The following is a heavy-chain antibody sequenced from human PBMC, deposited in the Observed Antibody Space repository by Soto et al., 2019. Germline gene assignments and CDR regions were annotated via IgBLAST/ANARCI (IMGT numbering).Heavy chain of an antibody. CDR2: TYYRSKWYN. CDR3: ARDRTYYYDSSGYYLRDYYYYYGMDV. CDR1: GDSVSSNSAA. Sequence: SPTLSLPCAISGDSVSSNSAAWNWIRQSPSRGLEWLGRTYYRSKWYNDYAVSVKSRITINPDTSKNQFSLQLNSVTPEDTAVYYCARDRTYYYDSSGYYLRDYYYYYGMDVWGQGTTVTVSS. V-gene: IGHV6-1*01. D-gene: IGHD3-22*01. J-gene: IGHJ6*02.